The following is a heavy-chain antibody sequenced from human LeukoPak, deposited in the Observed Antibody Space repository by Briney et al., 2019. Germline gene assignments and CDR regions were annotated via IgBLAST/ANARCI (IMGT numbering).Heavy chain of an antibody. CDR3: ARHHLADYYDSSGYGGSAFDI. CDR1: GYSFTSYW. CDR2: IYPGDSDA. D-gene: IGHD3-22*01. Sequence: GESLKISCKGSGYSFTSYWIGWVRQMPGKGLEWMGIIYPGDSDARYSPSFQGQVTISADKSISTAYLQWSSLKASDTAMYYCARHHLADYYDSSGYGGSAFDIWGQGTMVTVSS. V-gene: IGHV5-51*01. J-gene: IGHJ3*02.